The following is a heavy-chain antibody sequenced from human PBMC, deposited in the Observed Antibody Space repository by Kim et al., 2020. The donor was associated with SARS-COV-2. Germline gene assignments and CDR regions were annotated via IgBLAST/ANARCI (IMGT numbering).Heavy chain of an antibody. CDR1: DDSITTYY. Sequence: SETLSLTCSVSDDSITTYYWSWVRQPPDKGLEWIAHMSYSGDTNYNPSLRSRVTISIDTSKNQVSLKLTSVTAADTAMYYFVRDSQDRGASFDDYFDSWG. V-gene: IGHV4-59*13. CDR3: VRDSQDRGASFDDYFDS. CDR2: MSYSGDT. J-gene: IGHJ4*01. D-gene: IGHD3-9*01.